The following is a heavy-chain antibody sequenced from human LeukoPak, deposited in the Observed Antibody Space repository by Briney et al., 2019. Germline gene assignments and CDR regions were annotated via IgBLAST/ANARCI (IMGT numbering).Heavy chain of an antibody. CDR2: IGGSGIGH. CDR1: GFTFSTHG. V-gene: IGHV3-21*01. D-gene: IGHD2-15*01. CDR3: ARDRVVGTRYYYMDV. J-gene: IGHJ6*03. Sequence: PGGSLRLSCVGSGFTFSTHGMNWVRQAPGKVLEWVSGIGGSGIGHSTHYADSVKGRFTISRDNAKNSLYLQMNSLRAEDTAVYYCARDRVVGTRYYYMDVWGKGTTVTVSS.